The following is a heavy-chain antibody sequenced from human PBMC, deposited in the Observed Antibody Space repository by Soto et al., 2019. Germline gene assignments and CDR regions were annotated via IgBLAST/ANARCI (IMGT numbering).Heavy chain of an antibody. CDR1: GFTFSGYG. D-gene: IGHD4-17*01. V-gene: IGHV3-33*01. CDR3: ARDQQSDGDYSLDS. Sequence: QVQLVESGGGVVQPGRSLRLSCAASGFTFSGYGMHWVRQAPGKGLEWVAVIWYDGSNKYYADSVKGRFTISRDNSKDTLYLQMSSLRAEDTAVYYCARDQQSDGDYSLDSCDQGTIVTVSS. CDR2: IWYDGSNK. J-gene: IGHJ4*02.